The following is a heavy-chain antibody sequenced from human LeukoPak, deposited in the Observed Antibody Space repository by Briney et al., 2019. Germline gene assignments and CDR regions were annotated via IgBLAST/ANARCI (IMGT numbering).Heavy chain of an antibody. CDR1: GDSVSSNSAA. D-gene: IGHD1-1*01. CDR2: TYYKSKWYN. CDR3: ARDPAVQLERRAPYYYYYMDV. J-gene: IGHJ6*03. Sequence: SQTLSLTCAISGDSVSSNSAAWNWIRQSPSRGLEWLGRTYYKSKWYNDYAVSVKSRITINPDTSKNQFSLQLNSATPEDTAVYYCARDPAVQLERRAPYYYYYMDVWGKGTTVTVSS. V-gene: IGHV6-1*01.